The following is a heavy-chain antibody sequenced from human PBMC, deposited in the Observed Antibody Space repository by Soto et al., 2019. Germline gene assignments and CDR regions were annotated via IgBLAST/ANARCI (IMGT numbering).Heavy chain of an antibody. CDR2: ISGSSSHI. CDR1: GLSFSYYI. D-gene: IGHD4-17*01. Sequence: ESGGGLVNPGGSLRLSCAASGLSFSYYIMNWVRQAPGKGLEWISSISGSSSHIYYGDSVKGRFTISRDNAKNSLYLQMNSLRVEDTAVYYCARVIGNYGGDAWGQGTLVTVSS. CDR3: ARVIGNYGGDA. J-gene: IGHJ5*02. V-gene: IGHV3-21*06.